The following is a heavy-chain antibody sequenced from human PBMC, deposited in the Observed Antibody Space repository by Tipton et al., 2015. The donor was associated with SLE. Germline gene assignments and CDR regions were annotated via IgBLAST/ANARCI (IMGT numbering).Heavy chain of an antibody. CDR2: INHSGST. CDR1: GGSFSGYY. Sequence: LRLSCAVYGGSFSGYYWSWIRQPPGKGLEWIGEINHSGSTNYNPSLKSRVTISVDTSKNQFSLKLSSVTAADTAVYYCARGPGTEGYWGQGTLVTVSS. V-gene: IGHV4-34*01. CDR3: ARGPGTEGY. D-gene: IGHD7-27*01. J-gene: IGHJ4*02.